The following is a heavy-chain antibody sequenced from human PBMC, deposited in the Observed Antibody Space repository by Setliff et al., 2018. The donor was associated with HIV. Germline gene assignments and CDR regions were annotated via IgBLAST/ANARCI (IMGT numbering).Heavy chain of an antibody. J-gene: IGHJ3*01. D-gene: IGHD3-10*01. CDR3: ARGIRMLLDSNRGVYTHDAFDL. V-gene: IGHV4-38-2*02. Sequence: SETLSLTCTVSGYSISTSSWWGWVRQSPGRGLQWIGSIYHGGSVYYNPSLQSRVTISLDRSKNQFSLNMISVTAADSAIHLCARGIRMLLDSNRGVYTHDAFDLWGQGTTVTVSS. CDR2: IYHGGSV. CDR1: GYSISTSSW.